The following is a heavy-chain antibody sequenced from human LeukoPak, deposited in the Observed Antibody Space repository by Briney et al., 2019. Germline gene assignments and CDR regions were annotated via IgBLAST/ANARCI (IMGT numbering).Heavy chain of an antibody. D-gene: IGHD3-16*01. CDR2: IYTSGST. CDR3: ARASLPPYYGGTYYYYMDV. V-gene: IGHV4-59*10. CDR1: GGSFSSYY. Sequence: SETLSLTCAVYGGSFSSYYWSWIRQPAGKGLEWIGRIYTSGSTNYNPSLKSRVTMSVDTSKNQFSLKLSSVTAADTAVYYCARASLPPYYGGTYYYYMDVWGKGTTVTVSS. J-gene: IGHJ6*03.